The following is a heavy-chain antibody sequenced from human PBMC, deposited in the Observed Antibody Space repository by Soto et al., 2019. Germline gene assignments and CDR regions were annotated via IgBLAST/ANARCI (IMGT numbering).Heavy chain of an antibody. CDR1: GGSISRYY. J-gene: IGHJ5*01. Sequence: PSETLSLTCTVSGGSISRYYWSWIRQPPGKGLEWIGYIYYSGSTNYNPSLKSRVTISVDTSKNQFSLKLSSVTASDTAVYYCARGGNTSGWYAFWFDSWGQGTLVTVSS. V-gene: IGHV4-59*01. CDR3: ARGGNTSGWYAFWFDS. D-gene: IGHD6-13*01. CDR2: IYYSGST.